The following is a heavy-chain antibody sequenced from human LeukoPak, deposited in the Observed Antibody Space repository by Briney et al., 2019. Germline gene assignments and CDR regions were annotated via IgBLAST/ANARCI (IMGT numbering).Heavy chain of an antibody. J-gene: IGHJ4*02. V-gene: IGHV3-48*03. CDR3: ARDGCSGGSCEN. CDR1: GFTFSSYE. D-gene: IGHD2-15*01. CDR2: IRSSGSTI. Sequence: GGSLRLSCAASGFTFSSYEMNWVRQAPGKGLEWVSYIRSSGSTICYADSVKGRFTISRDNAKNSLYLQMDSLRAEDTAVYYCARDGCSGGSCENWGQGTLVTVS.